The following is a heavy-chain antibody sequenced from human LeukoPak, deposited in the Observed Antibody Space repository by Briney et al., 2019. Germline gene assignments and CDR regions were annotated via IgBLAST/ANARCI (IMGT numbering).Heavy chain of an antibody. J-gene: IGHJ6*02. Sequence: ASVKVSCKGSGYTFTGYYMHWVRQAPGQGLEWMGWINPNSGGTNYAQKFQGRVTMTRDTSISTAYMELSRLRSDDTAVYDCARAPPSRYSGSYYYGMDVWGQGTTVTVSS. V-gene: IGHV1-2*02. CDR3: ARAPPSRYSGSYYYGMDV. D-gene: IGHD1-26*01. CDR2: INPNSGGT. CDR1: GYTFTGYY.